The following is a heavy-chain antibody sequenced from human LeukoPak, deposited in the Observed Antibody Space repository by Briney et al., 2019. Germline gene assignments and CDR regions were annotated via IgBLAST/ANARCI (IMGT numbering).Heavy chain of an antibody. CDR3: AKDGSGSYGTGYYYYYMDV. D-gene: IGHD3-10*01. CDR1: GFTFSSYA. J-gene: IGHJ6*03. Sequence: GGSQRLSCAASGFTFSSYAMSWVRQAPGKGLEWVSAISGSGGSTYYADSVKGRFTISRDNSKNTLYLQMNSLRAEDTAVYYCAKDGSGSYGTGYYYYYMDVWGKGTTVTVSS. V-gene: IGHV3-23*01. CDR2: ISGSGGST.